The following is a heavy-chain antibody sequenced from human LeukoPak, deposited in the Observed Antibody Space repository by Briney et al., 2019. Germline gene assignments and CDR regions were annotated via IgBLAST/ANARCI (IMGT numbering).Heavy chain of an antibody. CDR2: IYFSGNT. Sequence: SETLSLTCTVSGDSINSYYWSWIRQPPGKGLEWIGYIYFSGNTKYNPSLKNRVTISVDRSKSQFYLTLRSVTAADTAVYYCARDLNHGFNYYYYGLEVWGQGTAVTVSS. J-gene: IGHJ6*02. V-gene: IGHV4-59*01. D-gene: IGHD3-9*01. CDR1: GDSINSYY. CDR3: ARDLNHGFNYYYYGLEV.